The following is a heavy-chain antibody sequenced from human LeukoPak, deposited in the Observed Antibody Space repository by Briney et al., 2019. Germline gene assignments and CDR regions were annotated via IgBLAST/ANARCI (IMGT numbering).Heavy chain of an antibody. J-gene: IGHJ3*02. CDR1: GGSISSYY. V-gene: IGHV4-4*07. D-gene: IGHD6-19*01. CDR3: ARDPYSSGWYYALDI. CDR2: IYTSGST. Sequence: SETLSLTCTVSGGSISSYYWSWIRQPAGKGLEWIGRIYTSGSTNYNPSLKSRVTISVDTSKNQFSLKLNSVTAADTAVYYCARDPYSSGWYYALDIWGQGTMVTVSS.